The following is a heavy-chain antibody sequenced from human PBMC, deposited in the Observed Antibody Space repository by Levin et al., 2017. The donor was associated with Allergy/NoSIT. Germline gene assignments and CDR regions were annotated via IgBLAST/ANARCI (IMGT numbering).Heavy chain of an antibody. J-gene: IGHJ5*01. D-gene: IGHD2-8*02. CDR1: GDSISSGHYY. Sequence: SQTLSLTCTVSGDSISSGHYYWSWIRQPPGKGLEWIGHSYYSGTAYYNPSHTSRLTISVDTSQNQFSLKLSSVTAADTAVYYCARVRNAGGRGWFDSWGQGTLVTVSS. CDR3: ARVRNAGGRGWFDS. V-gene: IGHV4-31*03. CDR2: SYYSGTA.